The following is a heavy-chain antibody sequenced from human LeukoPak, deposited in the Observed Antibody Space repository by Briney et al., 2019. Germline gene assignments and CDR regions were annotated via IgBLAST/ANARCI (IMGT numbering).Heavy chain of an antibody. CDR3: ARGGWHSSSWYFDY. CDR1: GGSFSGYY. D-gene: IGHD6-13*01. Sequence: PSETLSLTCAVYGGSFSGYYWSWIRQPPGKGLEWIGEITHGGSTNYNPSLKSRVTISVDTPKNQFSLELNSVTAADTAVYYCARGGWHSSSWYFDYWGQETLVTVSS. CDR2: ITHGGST. J-gene: IGHJ4*02. V-gene: IGHV4-34*01.